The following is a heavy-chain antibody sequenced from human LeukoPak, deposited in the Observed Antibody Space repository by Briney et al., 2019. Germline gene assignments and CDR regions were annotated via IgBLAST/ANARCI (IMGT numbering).Heavy chain of an antibody. Sequence: ASVKVSCKASGYTFTSYGISWVRQAPGQGLEWMGWISAYNGNTNYAQKLQGRVTVTTDTSTSTAYMELRSLRSDDTAVYYCARYCTNGVCLDYWGQGTLVTVSS. CDR3: ARYCTNGVCLDY. CDR2: ISAYNGNT. J-gene: IGHJ4*02. D-gene: IGHD2-8*01. V-gene: IGHV1-18*01. CDR1: GYTFTSYG.